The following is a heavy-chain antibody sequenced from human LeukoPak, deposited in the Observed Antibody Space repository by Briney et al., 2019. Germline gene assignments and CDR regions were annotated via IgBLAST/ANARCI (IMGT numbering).Heavy chain of an antibody. J-gene: IGHJ4*02. CDR3: ARDPHDFWGRNRYYFDY. Sequence: GGSLRLSCAASGFTFSSYSMNWVRQAPGKGLEWVSSISSSSTYIYYADSVKGRFTISRDNAKNSLYLQMNSLRAEDTAVYYCARDPHDFWGRNRYYFDYWGQGTLVTVSS. CDR1: GFTFSSYS. CDR2: ISSSSTYI. D-gene: IGHD3-3*01. V-gene: IGHV3-21*01.